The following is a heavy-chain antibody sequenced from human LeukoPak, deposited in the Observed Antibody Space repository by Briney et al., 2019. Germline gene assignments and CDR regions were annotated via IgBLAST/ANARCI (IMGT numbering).Heavy chain of an antibody. Sequence: NPGGSLRLSCAASGFTFSNAWMSWVRQAPGKGLEWVGRIKSKTDGGTTDYAAPVKGRFTISRDDSKNTLYLQMNSLKTEDTAVYYCTTEVGYYYGSGSYPNWFDPWGQGTLVTVSS. V-gene: IGHV3-15*01. D-gene: IGHD3-10*01. J-gene: IGHJ5*02. CDR2: IKSKTDGGTT. CDR1: GFTFSNAW. CDR3: TTEVGYYYGSGSYPNWFDP.